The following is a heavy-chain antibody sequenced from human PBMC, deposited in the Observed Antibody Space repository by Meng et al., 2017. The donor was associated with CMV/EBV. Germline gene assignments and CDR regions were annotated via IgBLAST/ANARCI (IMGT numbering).Heavy chain of an antibody. CDR3: ARGGDFWSGYYIDY. Sequence: SETLSLTCTVSGGSISSGDYYWSWIRQPPGKGLEWIGYIYYSGSTYYNPSLKSRVTISVDTSKNQFSLKLSSVTAADTAVYYCARGGDFWSGYYIDYWGQGTLVTVS. D-gene: IGHD3-3*01. CDR1: GGSISSGDYY. CDR2: IYYSGST. V-gene: IGHV4-30-4*08. J-gene: IGHJ4*02.